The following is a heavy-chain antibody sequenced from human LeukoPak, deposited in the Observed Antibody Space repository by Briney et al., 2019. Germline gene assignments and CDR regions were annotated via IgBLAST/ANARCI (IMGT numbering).Heavy chain of an antibody. CDR1: GFTFSNYG. CDR3: ARGNCSSTSCRYYYYYGMDV. CDR2: ISSSSSYI. Sequence: GGSLRLSCAASGFTFSNYGMHWVRQAPGKGLEWVSSISSSSSYIYYADSVKGRFTISRDNAKNSLYLQMNSLRAEDTAVYYCARGNCSSTSCRYYYYYGMDVWGQGTTVTVSS. V-gene: IGHV3-21*01. D-gene: IGHD2-2*01. J-gene: IGHJ6*02.